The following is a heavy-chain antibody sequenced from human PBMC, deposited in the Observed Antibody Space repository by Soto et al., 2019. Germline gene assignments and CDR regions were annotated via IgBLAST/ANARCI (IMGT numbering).Heavy chain of an antibody. CDR2: ISGSGGST. D-gene: IGHD6-6*01. V-gene: IGHV3-23*01. CDR3: AKRSYPGSSSYYYYYYMDV. J-gene: IGHJ6*03. Sequence: GGSLRLSCAASGFTFSSYAMSWVRQAPGKGLEWVSAISGSGGSTYYADSVKGRFTISRDNSKNTLYLQMNSLRAEDTAVYYCAKRSYPGSSSYYYYYYMDVWGKGTTVTVSS. CDR1: GFTFSSYA.